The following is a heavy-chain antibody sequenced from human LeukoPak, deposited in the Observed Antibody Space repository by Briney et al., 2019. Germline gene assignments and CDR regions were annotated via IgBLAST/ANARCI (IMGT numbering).Heavy chain of an antibody. D-gene: IGHD3-3*01. V-gene: IGHV3-21*01. Sequence: GGSLRLSCAASGFTFSSYSMNWVRQAPGKGLEWVSSISSSSSYIYYADSVKGRFTISRDNAKNSLYLQMNSLRAEDTAVYYCARGTYYDFWSGFLYNWFDPWGQGTLVTVSS. CDR1: GFTFSSYS. J-gene: IGHJ5*02. CDR2: ISSSSSYI. CDR3: ARGTYYDFWSGFLYNWFDP.